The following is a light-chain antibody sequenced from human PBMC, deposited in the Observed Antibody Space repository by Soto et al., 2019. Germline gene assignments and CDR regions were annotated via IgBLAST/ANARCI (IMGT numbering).Light chain of an antibody. J-gene: IGKJ1*01. CDR2: DAS. CDR3: QHYNPYSGP. V-gene: IGKV1-5*01. Sequence: DIQMTHSPSTLSASVGDRVTITFRASQNIRTWLSWYQQKPGKAPNLLIFDASSLHSGVPSRFSGSGSGTEFTLTITSLQPDDFATYYCQHYNPYSGPFGQGTKVDIK. CDR1: QNIRTW.